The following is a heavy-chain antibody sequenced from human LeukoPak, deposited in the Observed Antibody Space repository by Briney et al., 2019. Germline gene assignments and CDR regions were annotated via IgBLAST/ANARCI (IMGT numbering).Heavy chain of an antibody. D-gene: IGHD1-1*01. CDR1: GFTFGDYA. J-gene: IGHJ4*02. Sequence: GGSLRLSCTASGFTFGDYAISWVRQAPGKGLEWIGFIRSKGYGGTTEYAASVKGRFTISRDDSKSIAYLQMDSLKTEDTAVYYCARDLNWSFDYWGQGTLVTVS. CDR2: IRSKGYGGTT. V-gene: IGHV3-49*04. CDR3: ARDLNWSFDY.